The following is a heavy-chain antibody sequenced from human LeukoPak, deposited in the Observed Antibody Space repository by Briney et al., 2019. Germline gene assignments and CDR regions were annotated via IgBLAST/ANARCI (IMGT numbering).Heavy chain of an antibody. J-gene: IGHJ6*02. CDR1: GFTSSSYG. D-gene: IGHD2-15*01. Sequence: PGRSLRLSCAASGFTSSSYGMHWVRQAPGKGLEWVAVIWYDGSNKYYADSVKGRFTISRDNSKNTLYLQMNSLRAEDTAVYYCSGSCQKYYYYYGMDVWGQGTTVTVSS. CDR2: IWYDGSNK. V-gene: IGHV3-33*01. CDR3: SGSCQKYYYYYGMDV.